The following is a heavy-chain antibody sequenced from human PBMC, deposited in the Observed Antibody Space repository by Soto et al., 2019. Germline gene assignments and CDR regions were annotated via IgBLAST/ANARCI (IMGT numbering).Heavy chain of an antibody. CDR3: AHRRGSGSRRYFDY. CDR1: GFSLSTSGVG. Sequence: QITLKESDPTLVKPTQTLTLTCTFSGFSLSTSGVGVGWIRQPPGKALEWLALIYWDDDKRYSPSLKSRLTNTKDTSKNQVVLTMTNMDPVDTATYYCAHRRGSGSRRYFDYWGQGTLVTVSS. V-gene: IGHV2-5*02. D-gene: IGHD1-26*01. J-gene: IGHJ4*02. CDR2: IYWDDDK.